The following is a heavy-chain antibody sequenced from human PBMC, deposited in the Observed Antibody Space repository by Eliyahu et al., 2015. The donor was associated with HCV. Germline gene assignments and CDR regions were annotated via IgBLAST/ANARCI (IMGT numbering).Heavy chain of an antibody. V-gene: IGHV3-15*01. Sequence: EVYLVESGGSLVKSGGSLRLSCAVSGLTFTKAWVSWVRQAPGKGLEWVGRIRSYSYGGTTEYAAPVQGRFTISRDDSKNMVFLQMNSLQTEDTAVYYCVVFGMAVLNWGQGTLVTVSS. J-gene: IGHJ4*02. CDR1: GLTFTKAW. CDR3: VVFGMAVLN. D-gene: IGHD2-15*01. CDR2: IRSYSYGGTT.